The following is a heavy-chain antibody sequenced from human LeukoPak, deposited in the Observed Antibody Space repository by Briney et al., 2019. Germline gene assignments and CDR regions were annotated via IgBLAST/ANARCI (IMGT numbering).Heavy chain of an antibody. CDR2: ISYDGSNK. CDR3: AKGSSTYYDILTAAHYFDY. D-gene: IGHD3-9*01. CDR1: GFTFSSYG. V-gene: IGHV3-30*18. Sequence: GGSLRLSYAASGFTFSSYGMHWVRQAPGKGLEWVAVISYDGSNKYYADSVKGRFTISRDNSKNTLYLQMNSLRAEDAAVYYCAKGSSTYYDILTAAHYFDYWGQGTLVTVSS. J-gene: IGHJ4*02.